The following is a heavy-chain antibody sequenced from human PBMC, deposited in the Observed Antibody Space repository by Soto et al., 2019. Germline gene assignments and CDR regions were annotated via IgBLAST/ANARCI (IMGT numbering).Heavy chain of an antibody. CDR2: INSDGSST. V-gene: IGHV3-74*01. J-gene: IGHJ6*02. Sequence: GGSLSLSCAASGFTFSSYWTHWVRQAPGKGLVWVSRINSDGSSTSYADSVKGRFTISRDNSKNTLYLQMNGLRAEDTAVYYCAREKSSGWVRNYGMDVWGQGTTVTVSS. CDR3: AREKSSGWVRNYGMDV. D-gene: IGHD6-19*01. CDR1: GFTFSSYW.